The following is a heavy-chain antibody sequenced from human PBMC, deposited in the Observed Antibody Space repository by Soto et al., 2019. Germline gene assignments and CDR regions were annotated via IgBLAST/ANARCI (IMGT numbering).Heavy chain of an antibody. V-gene: IGHV4-4*07. CDR1: CGSITGYH. CDR3: ARSGGSFNLDF. CDR2: IYSSGST. Sequence: SETLSLTCTVSCGSITGYHWSWIRQPAGEGLEWIGRIYSSGSTKYNPSLKSRVTMSVDTSKNQFSLNLISVTAADTAVYYCARSGGSFNLDFWGLGTLVTVSS. J-gene: IGHJ4*02. D-gene: IGHD1-26*01.